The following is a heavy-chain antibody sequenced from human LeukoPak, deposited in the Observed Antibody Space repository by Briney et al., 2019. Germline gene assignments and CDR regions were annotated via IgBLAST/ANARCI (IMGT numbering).Heavy chain of an antibody. CDR3: ARGGIAAAGTVNYYYYYYMDV. D-gene: IGHD6-13*01. CDR1: GGSFSGYY. Sequence: SETLSLTCAVYGGSFSGYYWSWIRQPPGKGLEWIGEINHSGSTNYNPSLKSRVTISVDTSKNQFSLKLSSVTAADTAVYYCARGGIAAAGTVNYYYYYYMDVWGKGTTVTVSS. J-gene: IGHJ6*03. V-gene: IGHV4-34*01. CDR2: INHSGST.